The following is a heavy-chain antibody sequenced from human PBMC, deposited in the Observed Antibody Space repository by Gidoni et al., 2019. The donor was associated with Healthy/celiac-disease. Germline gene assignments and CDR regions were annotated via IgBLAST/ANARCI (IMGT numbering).Heavy chain of an antibody. CDR2: IYHSGST. J-gene: IGHJ4*02. Sequence: QLQLQESGPGLVKPSGTLSPTCAVSGGSISSSNWWSWVRQPPGKGLEWIGEIYHSGSTNYNPSLKSRVTISVDKSKNQFSLKLSSVTAADTAVYYCARRRPCGGDCYSDVDWGQGTLVTVSS. CDR1: GGSISSSNW. V-gene: IGHV4-4*02. D-gene: IGHD2-21*02. CDR3: ARRRPCGGDCYSDVD.